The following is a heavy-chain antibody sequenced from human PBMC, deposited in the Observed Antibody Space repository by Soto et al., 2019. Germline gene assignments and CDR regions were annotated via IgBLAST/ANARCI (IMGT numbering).Heavy chain of an antibody. D-gene: IGHD3-10*01. V-gene: IGHV4-31*03. CDR1: GVSMSSGGYY. CDR3: AREEAGAFDI. Sequence: QVQLQESGPGLVTPSQTLSLTCTVSGVSMSSGGYYWTWIRQHPGKGLEWIGYTYYSGSTYYNPSLKSRLTISVDTSKNQFSLRLSSVTAADTAVYYCAREEAGAFDIWGQGTMVTVSS. CDR2: TYYSGST. J-gene: IGHJ3*02.